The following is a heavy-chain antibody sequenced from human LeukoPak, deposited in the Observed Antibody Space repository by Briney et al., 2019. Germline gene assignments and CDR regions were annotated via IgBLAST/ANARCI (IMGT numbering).Heavy chain of an antibody. D-gene: IGHD6-13*01. Sequence: GGSLRLSCAASGFTVSSNYMSWVRQAPGKGLEWVSVIYSGGSTYYADSVKGRFTISRDNSKNTLYLQMNSLRAEDTAVYYCARGVGGPIEAAGTDFDYWGQGTLVTVSS. V-gene: IGHV3-53*01. J-gene: IGHJ4*02. CDR1: GFTVSSNY. CDR3: ARGVGGPIEAAGTDFDY. CDR2: IYSGGST.